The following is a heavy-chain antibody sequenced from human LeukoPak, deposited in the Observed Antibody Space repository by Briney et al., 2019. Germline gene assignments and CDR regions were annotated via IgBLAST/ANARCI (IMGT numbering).Heavy chain of an antibody. CDR1: GGTFSSYV. Sequence: SVKVSCKASGGTFSSYVISWVRQAPGQGLEWVGRIMQVPGVSNYAQKFQGRVTITADKSTSTAYMELSRLRSEDTAVYYCARSVIEEMSATYNWFDPWGQGTLVTVSS. CDR2: IMQVPGVS. J-gene: IGHJ5*02. V-gene: IGHV1-69*04. D-gene: IGHD5-24*01. CDR3: ARSVIEEMSATYNWFDP.